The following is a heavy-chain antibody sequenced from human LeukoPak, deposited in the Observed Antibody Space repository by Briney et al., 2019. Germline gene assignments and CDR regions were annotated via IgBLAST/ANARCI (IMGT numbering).Heavy chain of an antibody. CDR2: IDPSDSYT. J-gene: IGHJ5*02. Sequence: GESLKISCKGSGYSFTSYWISWVRQMPGKGLEWMGGIDPSDSYTNYSPSFQGHVTISADKSISTAYLQWSSLKASDTAMYYCARGSSSHNWFDPWGQGTLVTVSS. CDR3: ARGSSSHNWFDP. D-gene: IGHD6-13*01. V-gene: IGHV5-10-1*01. CDR1: GYSFTSYW.